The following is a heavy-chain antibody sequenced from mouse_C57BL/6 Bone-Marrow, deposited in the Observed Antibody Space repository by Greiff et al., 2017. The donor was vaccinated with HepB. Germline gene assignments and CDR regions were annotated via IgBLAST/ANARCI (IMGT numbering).Heavy chain of an antibody. J-gene: IGHJ1*03. CDR1: GYTFTSYW. CDR2: IYPGSGST. D-gene: IGHD1-1*01. V-gene: IGHV1-55*01. Sequence: QVQLQQSGAELVKPGASVKMSCKASGYTFTSYWITWVKQRPGQGLEWIGDIYPGSGSTNYNEKFKSKATLTVDTSSSTAYMQLSSLTSEDSAVYYCARGIYYYDREYFDVWGTGTTVTVSS. CDR3: ARGIYYYDREYFDV.